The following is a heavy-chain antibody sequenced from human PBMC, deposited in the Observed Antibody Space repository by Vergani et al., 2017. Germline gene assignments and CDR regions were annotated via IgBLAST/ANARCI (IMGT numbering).Heavy chain of an antibody. D-gene: IGHD2-15*01. CDR3: ARESMGSLDY. Sequence: QVQLQESGPGLVKPSQTLSLTCTVSGGSISSGSYYWSWIRQPAGKGLEWIGRIYTSGSTNYNPSLKSRVTISVDTSKNQFSLKLSSVTAADTAVYYCARESMGSLDYWGQGTLVTVSS. J-gene: IGHJ4*02. CDR1: GGSISSGSYY. CDR2: IYTSGST. V-gene: IGHV4-61*02.